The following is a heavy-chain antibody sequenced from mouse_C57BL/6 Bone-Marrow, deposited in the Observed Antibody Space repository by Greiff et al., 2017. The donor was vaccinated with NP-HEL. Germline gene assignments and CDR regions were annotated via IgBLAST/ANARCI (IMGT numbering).Heavy chain of an antibody. D-gene: IGHD2-5*01. CDR2: ILPGSGST. CDR3: AFYYSNYEFAY. V-gene: IGHV1-9*01. J-gene: IGHJ3*01. CDR1: GYTFTGYW. Sequence: QVQLKESGAELMKPGASVKLSCKATGYTFTGYWIEWVKQRPGHGLEWIGEILPGSGSTNYNEKFKGKATFTADTSSNTAYMQLSSLTTEDSAIYYCAFYYSNYEFAYWGQGTLVTVSA.